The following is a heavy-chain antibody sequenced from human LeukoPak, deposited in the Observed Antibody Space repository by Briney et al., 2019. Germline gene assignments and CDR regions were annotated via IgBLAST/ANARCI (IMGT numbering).Heavy chain of an antibody. Sequence: GASVKVSFKASGYTFTSYGISWVRQAPGQALEWMGWISGYNGNTYYAQKLQGRVTMTTDTSTSTAYMELRSLRSDDTAVYYCARDFHSSGYYHYFHYWGQGTLVTVSS. CDR1: GYTFTSYG. D-gene: IGHD3-22*01. CDR3: ARDFHSSGYYHYFHY. J-gene: IGHJ4*02. CDR2: ISGYNGNT. V-gene: IGHV1-18*01.